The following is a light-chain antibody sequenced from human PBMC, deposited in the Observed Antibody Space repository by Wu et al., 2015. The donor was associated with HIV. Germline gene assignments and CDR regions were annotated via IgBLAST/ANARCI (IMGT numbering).Light chain of an antibody. CDR3: QQYTTSPLT. V-gene: IGKV3-20*01. J-gene: IGKJ3*01. Sequence: EIVLTQSPAILSLSPGERATLSCRASQIVNTNYLAWYQHKPGQAPRLLIHGASNRATGVPARFSGRGFGTNFTLTINNLEPEDFTLYYCQQYTTSPLTFGPGTRVDVK. CDR1: QIVNTNY. CDR2: GAS.